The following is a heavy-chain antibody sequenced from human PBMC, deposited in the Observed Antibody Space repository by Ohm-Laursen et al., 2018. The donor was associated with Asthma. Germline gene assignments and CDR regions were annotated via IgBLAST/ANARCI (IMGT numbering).Heavy chain of an antibody. V-gene: IGHV3-30*18. CDR2: ISYDGSNK. CDR3: AKNSDGDYAPYYYYGMDV. Sequence: SLRLSCAASGFTFSSYGMHWVRQAPGKGLEWVAVISYDGSNKYYADSVKGQFTISRDNSKNTLYLQMNSLRPDDTAVYYCAKNSDGDYAPYYYYGMDVWGQGTTVTVSS. J-gene: IGHJ6*02. CDR1: GFTFSSYG. D-gene: IGHD4-17*01.